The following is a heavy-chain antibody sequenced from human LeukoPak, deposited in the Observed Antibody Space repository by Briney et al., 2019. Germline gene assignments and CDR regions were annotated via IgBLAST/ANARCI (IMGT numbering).Heavy chain of an antibody. Sequence: GGSLRLSCAASGFTFSTYAMHWVRQAPGKGLEYVSATSTNGGNTYYANSVKGRFTISRDNSKNMLYLQMGSLRAEDMAVYYCARDLEKRGGPNYGDDQRADYWGQGTLVTVSS. CDR1: GFTFSTYA. J-gene: IGHJ4*02. CDR2: TSTNGGNT. D-gene: IGHD4-17*01. V-gene: IGHV3-64*01. CDR3: ARDLEKRGGPNYGDDQRADY.